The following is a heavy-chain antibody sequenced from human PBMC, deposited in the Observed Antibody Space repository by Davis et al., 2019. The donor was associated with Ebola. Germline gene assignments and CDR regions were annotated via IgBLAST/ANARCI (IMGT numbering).Heavy chain of an antibody. CDR3: AGLAYGDRSFHY. J-gene: IGHJ4*02. V-gene: IGHV4-30-4*01. CDR2: IYYSGTT. Sequence: PSETLSLTCTVSGGSISSGDYYWGWIRQPPGKGLEWIGYIYYSGTTYYNPSLKSRLTISVDTSKNQFSLKLTSVTAAETAVYYCAGLAYGDRSFHYWGQGTLVTVSS. D-gene: IGHD4-17*01. CDR1: GGSISSGDYY.